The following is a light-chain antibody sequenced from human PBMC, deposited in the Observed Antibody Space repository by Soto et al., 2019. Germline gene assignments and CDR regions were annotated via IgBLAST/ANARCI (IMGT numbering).Light chain of an antibody. CDR1: QSINKW. Sequence: DIEMTQSPSAMSASVGDRVTITCRASQSINKWMAWYQLKPGKAHQLLIYKASSLQSGVQSRFSGSGSGTEFTRTIRSLQPDDVATYYCQQYNSYSRTFGQGTKVDI. V-gene: IGKV1-5*03. J-gene: IGKJ1*01. CDR2: KAS. CDR3: QQYNSYSRT.